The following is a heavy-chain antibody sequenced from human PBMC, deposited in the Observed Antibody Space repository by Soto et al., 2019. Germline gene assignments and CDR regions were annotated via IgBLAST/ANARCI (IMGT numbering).Heavy chain of an antibody. CDR1: GGTFSSYA. Sequence: QVQLVQYGAAVKKHGSSVKVSCKASGGTFSSYAISWVRQAPGQGLEWMGGIIPIFGTANYAQKSQGRVTITADKSTSTAHMELSSLRSEDTAVYYCAISRGQQLVLDGWGYWGQGTLVTVSS. V-gene: IGHV1-69*06. D-gene: IGHD6-13*01. J-gene: IGHJ4*02. CDR3: AISRGQQLVLDGWGY. CDR2: IIPIFGTA.